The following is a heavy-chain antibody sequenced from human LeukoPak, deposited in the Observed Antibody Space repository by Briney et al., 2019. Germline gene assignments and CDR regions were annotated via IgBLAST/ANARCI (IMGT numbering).Heavy chain of an antibody. J-gene: IGHJ6*02. Sequence: PSETLSLTCTVSGGSISSYYWSWIRQPPGKGLEWIGYIYYSGSTNYNPSLKSRVTISVDKSKNQFSLKLSSVTAADTAVYYCARDRYSSSSYYYYGMDVWGQGTTVTVSS. CDR2: IYYSGST. CDR1: GGSISSYY. V-gene: IGHV4-59*12. CDR3: ARDRYSSSSYYYYGMDV. D-gene: IGHD6-13*01.